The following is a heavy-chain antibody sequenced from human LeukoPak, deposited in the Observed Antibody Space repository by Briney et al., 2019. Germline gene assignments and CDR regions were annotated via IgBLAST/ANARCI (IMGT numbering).Heavy chain of an antibody. CDR3: AGEDNSSGYRPHAFDI. CDR1: GYTFSGYY. V-gene: IGHV1-2*06. D-gene: IGHD3-22*01. Sequence: GASVKVSCKASGYTFSGYYIHWVRQAPGQGLEWMGRINPNNGGTNYAQKFQGRVTMTRDMSMSTAYMELSRLRSDDTAVYYCAGEDNSSGYRPHAFDIWGQGTLVTVSS. J-gene: IGHJ3*02. CDR2: INPNNGGT.